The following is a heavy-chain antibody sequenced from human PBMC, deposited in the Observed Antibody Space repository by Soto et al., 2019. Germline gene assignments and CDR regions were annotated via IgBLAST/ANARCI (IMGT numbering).Heavy chain of an antibody. J-gene: IGHJ4*02. CDR3: AKAHWGGSSGWYSFDY. CDR2: ISWNSGSI. CDR1: GFTFDDYA. Sequence: GGSLRLSCAASGFTFDDYAMHWVRQAPGKGLEWVSGISWNSGSIGYADSVKGRFTISRDNAKNSLYLQMNSLRAEDTALYYCAKAHWGGSSGWYSFDYWGQGTLVTVSS. V-gene: IGHV3-9*01. D-gene: IGHD6-19*01.